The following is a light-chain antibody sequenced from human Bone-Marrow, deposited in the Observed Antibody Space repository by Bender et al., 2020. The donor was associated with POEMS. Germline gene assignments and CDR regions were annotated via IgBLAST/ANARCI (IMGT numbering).Light chain of an antibody. CDR1: SSDVGGYKF. J-gene: IGLJ3*02. CDR3: SSYAGSSNLL. CDR2: DVT. V-gene: IGLV2-14*01. Sequence: QSALTQPASVSGSPGQSITISCTGTSSDVGGYKFVSWYQQHPGEAPKLMIYDVTNRPSGVSDRFSGSKSGNTASLTVSGLQPEDEADYYCSSYAGSSNLLFGGGTKLTVL.